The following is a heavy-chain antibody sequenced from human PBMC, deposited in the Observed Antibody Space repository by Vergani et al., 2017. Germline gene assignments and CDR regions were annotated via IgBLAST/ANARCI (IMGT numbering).Heavy chain of an antibody. CDR3: AKDGMSSRVYYFDY. J-gene: IGHJ4*02. V-gene: IGHV3-23*01. D-gene: IGHD2-2*01. Sequence: EVQLLESGGGLVQPGESLRLSCTVSGFTFTSYGISWVRQAPGKGLEWVSGISASGGSTYYTDSVKGRFIISRDNSKNTLYLQMNSLRAEDTAVYYCAKDGMSSRVYYFDYWGQGTLVTVSS. CDR1: GFTFTSYG. CDR2: ISASGGST.